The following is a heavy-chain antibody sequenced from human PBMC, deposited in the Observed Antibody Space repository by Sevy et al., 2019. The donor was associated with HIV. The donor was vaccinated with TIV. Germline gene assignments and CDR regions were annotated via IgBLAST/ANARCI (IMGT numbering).Heavy chain of an antibody. CDR2: ISYDGSNK. CDR1: GFTFSSYA. V-gene: IGHV3-30-3*01. Sequence: GGSLRLSCAASGFTFSSYAMHWVRQAPGKGLEWVAVISYDGSNKYYADSVKGRFTISRDNSKNTLYLQMNSLRAEDTAVYYCARNNGELRDYYYGMDVWGQGTTVIVSS. CDR3: ARNNGELRDYYYGMDV. J-gene: IGHJ6*02. D-gene: IGHD1-26*01.